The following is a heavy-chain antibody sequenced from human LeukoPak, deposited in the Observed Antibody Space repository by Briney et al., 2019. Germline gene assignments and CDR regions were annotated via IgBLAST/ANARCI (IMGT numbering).Heavy chain of an antibody. V-gene: IGHV3-23*01. Sequence: GGSLRLSCAGSGFTFSNDAMSWVRQAPGKGLEWVSRIRGSGDDAHYADSVRGRFTISRDNSKNTLYLQMNSLRAEDTAVYFCAKGGAYCSGGSCSNFDCWGQGTLVTVSS. CDR1: GFTFSNDA. D-gene: IGHD2-15*01. CDR2: IRGSGDDA. CDR3: AKGGAYCSGGSCSNFDC. J-gene: IGHJ4*02.